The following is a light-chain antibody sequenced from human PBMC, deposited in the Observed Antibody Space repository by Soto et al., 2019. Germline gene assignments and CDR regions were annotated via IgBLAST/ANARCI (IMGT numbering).Light chain of an antibody. CDR1: QSVSSTY. CDR2: GAS. V-gene: IGKV3-20*01. Sequence: IVLTQSPGTLSLSPGERATLSCRASQSVSSTYFAWYQQKPGQAPRLLIYGASNRATGIPDRFSGSGSGTDFTLPISRLEPEDFAVYYCQQYGGSRWTFGQGTRVDI. CDR3: QQYGGSRWT. J-gene: IGKJ1*01.